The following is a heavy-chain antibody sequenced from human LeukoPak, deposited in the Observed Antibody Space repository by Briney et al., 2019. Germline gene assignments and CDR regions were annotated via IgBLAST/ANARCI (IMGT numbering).Heavy chain of an antibody. CDR1: GFTVSSNY. D-gene: IGHD2-15*01. J-gene: IGHJ4*02. CDR3: ARGHHSDYCSGGSCYSSETGSIDY. CDR2: IYSGGST. Sequence: GGSLRLSCAASGFTVSSNYMSWARQAPGKGLEWVSVIYSGGSTDYADSVKGRFTISRDNSKNTLYLQMNSLRAEDTAVYYCARGHHSDYCSGGSCYSSETGSIDYWGQGTLVTVSS. V-gene: IGHV3-66*01.